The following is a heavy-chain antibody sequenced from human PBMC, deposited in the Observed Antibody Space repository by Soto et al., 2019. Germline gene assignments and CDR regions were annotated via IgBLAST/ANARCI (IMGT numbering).Heavy chain of an antibody. Sequence: ASVKVSCKASGYSFTGNSMHWVRQAPGQRLEWMGWINAGNGNTKYSQKFQGRVTITRDTSASTAYMELSSLRSEDTAVYYCARTYFNSGSYRNWFDPWGQGTLVTVSS. D-gene: IGHD1-26*01. J-gene: IGHJ5*02. CDR3: ARTYFNSGSYRNWFDP. CDR2: INAGNGNT. CDR1: GYSFTGNS. V-gene: IGHV1-3*01.